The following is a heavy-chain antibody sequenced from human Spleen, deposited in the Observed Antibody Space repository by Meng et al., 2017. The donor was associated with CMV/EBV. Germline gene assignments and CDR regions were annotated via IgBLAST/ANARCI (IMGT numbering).Heavy chain of an antibody. J-gene: IGHJ4*02. D-gene: IGHD1-1*01. Sequence: ASGFIVSTYTIHWVRQAPGKGLEWVSSISGSGSYIYYAYSVRGRFTISRDNAKNSLYLHMNSLRAEDTAVYYCARALSHSGTNYFDYWGQGTLVTVSS. CDR2: ISGSGSYI. CDR1: GFIVSTYT. V-gene: IGHV3-21*01. CDR3: ARALSHSGTNYFDY.